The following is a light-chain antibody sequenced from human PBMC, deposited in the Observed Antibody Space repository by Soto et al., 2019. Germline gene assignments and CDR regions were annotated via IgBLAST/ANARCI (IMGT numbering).Light chain of an antibody. Sequence: IVFAPSPGTLSWSPGERATLSCRASQSVSSYLAWYQQKPGQAPRLHIYDASNRATGIPARFSGSGSGTDFTLTIIRLEHEEFAVCYCQQYCSSGTFGQGTKVDIK. CDR2: DAS. CDR1: QSVSSY. J-gene: IGKJ1*01. CDR3: QQYCSSGT. V-gene: IGKV3-20*01.